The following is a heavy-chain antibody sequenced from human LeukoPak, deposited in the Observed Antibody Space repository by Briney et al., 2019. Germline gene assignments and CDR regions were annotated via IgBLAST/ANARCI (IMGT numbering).Heavy chain of an antibody. CDR2: MNPHSGDT. J-gene: IGHJ5*02. CDR1: GYTFTNYD. CDR3: ARAPDNYVHWFYR. Sequence: ASVKVSCKASGYTFTNYDINWVRQTAGQGLEWMGWMNPHSGDTGYAQKFQGRVTMTRNTSITTAYMELSSLTSEDTAVYYCARAPDNYVHWFYRWGQGTLISVSS. V-gene: IGHV1-8*02. D-gene: IGHD4-11*01.